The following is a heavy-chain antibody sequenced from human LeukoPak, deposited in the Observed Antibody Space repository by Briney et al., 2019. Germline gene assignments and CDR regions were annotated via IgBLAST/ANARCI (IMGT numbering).Heavy chain of an antibody. J-gene: IGHJ4*02. CDR1: GFTFSSYA. D-gene: IGHD3-10*01. CDR3: ATEPSYYGSGNDY. V-gene: IGHV3-23*01. Sequence: GGSLRLSCAASGFTFSSYAMGWVRQAPRKGLEWVSGISGSGDNTYHADSVKGRLTISRDNSKNTLYLQMNSLRAEDTAVYYCATEPSYYGSGNDYWGQGTLVTVSS. CDR2: ISGSGDNT.